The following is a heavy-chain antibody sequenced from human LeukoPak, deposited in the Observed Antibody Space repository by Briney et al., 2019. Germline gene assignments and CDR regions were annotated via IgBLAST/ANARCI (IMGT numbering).Heavy chain of an antibody. Sequence: PGGSLRLSCVASGFSFSTYAMVWVRQAPGKGLEWVSAMTRDGRTFYADSVQGRVTISRDNSKNTLYLQISSLRAEDTAVYYCAKDRTNSGWYGRYYFDYWGQGTLVTVPS. V-gene: IGHV3-23*01. CDR3: AKDRTNSGWYGRYYFDY. CDR1: GFSFSTYA. CDR2: MTRDGRT. J-gene: IGHJ4*02. D-gene: IGHD6-19*01.